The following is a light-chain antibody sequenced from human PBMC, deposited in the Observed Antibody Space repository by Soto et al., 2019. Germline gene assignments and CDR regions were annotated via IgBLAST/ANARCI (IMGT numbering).Light chain of an antibody. CDR2: SNN. CDR1: SCNIGINT. V-gene: IGLV1-44*01. Sequence: QLVLTQPPSASGTPGQRVTISCSGSSCNIGINTVNWYQQLPGTAPKLLIYSNNQRPSGVPDRFSASKSGTSASLAISGLQSEDEADYYCEAWDDSLNGVLFGGGTKLTVL. J-gene: IGLJ2*01. CDR3: EAWDDSLNGVL.